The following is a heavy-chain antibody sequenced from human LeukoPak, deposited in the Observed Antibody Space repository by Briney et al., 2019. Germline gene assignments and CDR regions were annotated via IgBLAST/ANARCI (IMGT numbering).Heavy chain of an antibody. Sequence: GGSLRLSCAASGFTFSGCGMSWVRQAPGKGLKWVSAISGSGGSTYYADSVKGRITISRDNSKNTLYLQTNSLRAEDTAVYYCTTDLIATVTYRPGAYWGQGTLVTVSS. CDR3: TTDLIATVTYRPGAY. CDR2: ISGSGGST. J-gene: IGHJ4*02. CDR1: GFTFSGCG. D-gene: IGHD4-11*01. V-gene: IGHV3-23*01.